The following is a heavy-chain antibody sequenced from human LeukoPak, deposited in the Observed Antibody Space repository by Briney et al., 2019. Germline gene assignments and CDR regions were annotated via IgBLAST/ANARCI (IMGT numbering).Heavy chain of an antibody. J-gene: IGHJ3*02. CDR2: IYYSGST. Sequence: KPSETLSLTCTVSGGSISSSSYYWGWIRQPPGKGLEWIGSIYYSGSTYYNPSLKSRVTISADTSKNQFSLKLSSVTAADTAVYYCARVRRGSGSRGAFDIWGQGTMVTVSS. CDR1: GGSISSSSYY. D-gene: IGHD3-10*01. CDR3: ARVRRGSGSRGAFDI. V-gene: IGHV4-39*07.